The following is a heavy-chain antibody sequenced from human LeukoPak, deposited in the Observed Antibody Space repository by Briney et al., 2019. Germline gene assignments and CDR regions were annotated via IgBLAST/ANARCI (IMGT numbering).Heavy chain of an antibody. CDR2: ISTSGSTI. J-gene: IGHJ4*02. V-gene: IGHV3-48*02. CDR3: PRGPPMLTN. CDR1: GFTFSSYS. D-gene: IGHD3-16*01. Sequence: PGGSLRLSCAASGFTFSSYSMNWVRQASGKGLEWVSYISTSGSTIYYADSVKGRFTISRDNAKNSLYLQMNSLRDEDTAVYYCPRGPPMLTNWGQGTLVTVSS.